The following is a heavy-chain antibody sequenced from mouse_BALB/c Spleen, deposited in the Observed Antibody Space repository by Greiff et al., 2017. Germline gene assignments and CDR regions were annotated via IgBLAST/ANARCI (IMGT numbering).Heavy chain of an antibody. CDR3: ARGPSGYYAMDY. CDR2: INPYNGAT. J-gene: IGHJ4*01. V-gene: IGHV1-31*01. Sequence: VQLQQSGPELVKPGASVKISCKASGYSFTGYYMHWVKQSHVKSLEWIGRINPYNGATSYNQNFKDKASLTVDKSSSTAYMELHSLTSEDSAVYYCARGPSGYYAMDYWGQGTSVTVSS. CDR1: GYSFTGYY.